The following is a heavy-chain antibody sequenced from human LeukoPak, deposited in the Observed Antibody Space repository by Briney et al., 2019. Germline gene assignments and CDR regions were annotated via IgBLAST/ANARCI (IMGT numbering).Heavy chain of an antibody. Sequence: ASVKVSCKASGYTFTGYYMHWVRQAPGQGLEWIGWINPNSGGTNYAQKFQGWVTMTRDTSISTAYMELSRLRSDDTAVYYCARGEMATILFDYWGQGTLVTVSS. J-gene: IGHJ4*02. V-gene: IGHV1-2*04. CDR2: INPNSGGT. D-gene: IGHD5-24*01. CDR3: ARGEMATILFDY. CDR1: GYTFTGYY.